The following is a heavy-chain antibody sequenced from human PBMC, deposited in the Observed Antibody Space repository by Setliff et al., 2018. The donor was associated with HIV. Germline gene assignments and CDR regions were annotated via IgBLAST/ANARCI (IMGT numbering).Heavy chain of an antibody. V-gene: IGHV1-2*02. J-gene: IGHJ4*02. CDR2: INPKTGDT. D-gene: IGHD1-26*01. Sequence: ASVKVSCKASGYTFTDYYVHWVRQAPGQGLEWMGWINPKTGDTSYIQDFRGKVTMTRDTSISTAYMQVTRLTSDDTAVYYCANSRHFSGDYSFDYWGQGTLVTVSS. CDR3: ANSRHFSGDYSFDY. CDR1: GYTFTDYY.